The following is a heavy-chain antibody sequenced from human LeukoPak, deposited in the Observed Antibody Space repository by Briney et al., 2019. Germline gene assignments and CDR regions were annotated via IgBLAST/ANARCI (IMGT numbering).Heavy chain of an antibody. J-gene: IGHJ4*02. CDR2: IIPILGIA. Sequence: SVKVSCKASGYTFTSYAIGWVRQAPGQGLEWMGRIIPILGIANYAQKFQGRVTITADKSTSTAYMELSSLRSEDTAVYYCARDNTYYYDSSGFDYWGQGTLVTVSS. V-gene: IGHV1-69*04. CDR3: ARDNTYYYDSSGFDY. D-gene: IGHD3-22*01. CDR1: GYTFTSYA.